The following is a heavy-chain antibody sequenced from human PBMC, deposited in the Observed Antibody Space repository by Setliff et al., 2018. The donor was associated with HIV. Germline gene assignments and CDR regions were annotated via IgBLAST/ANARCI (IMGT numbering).Heavy chain of an antibody. CDR1: GGSISGYY. D-gene: IGHD3-3*02. V-gene: IGHV4-4*09. CDR3: ARERFWSGYYSYDAFDI. Sequence: SETLSLTCSVSGGSISGYYWTWIRQPPGKGLEWIGYIYSSGSTNYNPSLKSRVTISVDTSKNQFSLKLSSVTAADTAVYYCARERFWSGYYSYDAFDIWGQGTMVTVSS. J-gene: IGHJ3*02. CDR2: IYSSGST.